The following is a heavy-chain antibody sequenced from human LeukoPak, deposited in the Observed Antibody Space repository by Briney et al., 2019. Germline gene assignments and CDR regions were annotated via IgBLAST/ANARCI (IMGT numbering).Heavy chain of an antibody. Sequence: PSETLSLTCGVSEGSFLGYYWSWIRQPPGKGLEWIGEINHYENTNYNPSLKNRVTISVDTSKNQFSLKVSSVTAADTAVYYCARDLHGYCNGGSCYSGGWFDPWGQGTLVTVSS. J-gene: IGHJ5*02. CDR3: ARDLHGYCNGGSCYSGGWFDP. CDR2: INHYENT. CDR1: EGSFLGYY. D-gene: IGHD2-15*01. V-gene: IGHV4-34*01.